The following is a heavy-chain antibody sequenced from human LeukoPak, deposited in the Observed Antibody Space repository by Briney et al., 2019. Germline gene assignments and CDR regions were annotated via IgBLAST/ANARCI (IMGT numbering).Heavy chain of an antibody. CDR2: IIPIFGTA. Sequence: SAKVSCTASGGTFTSYAISWVRQAPGQGLEWMGGIIPIFGTANYAQKFQGRVTITADESTSTAYMELSSLRSEDTAVYCCARSALFDYDSSGYYPDFQHWGQGTLVTVSS. J-gene: IGHJ1*01. CDR1: GGTFTSYA. CDR3: ARSALFDYDSSGYYPDFQH. V-gene: IGHV1-69*01. D-gene: IGHD3-22*01.